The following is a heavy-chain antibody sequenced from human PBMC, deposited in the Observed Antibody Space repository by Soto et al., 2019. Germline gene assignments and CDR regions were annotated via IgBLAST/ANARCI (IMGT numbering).Heavy chain of an antibody. V-gene: IGHV3-23*01. CDR3: VRDWTGDSCPCMDV. CDR1: GFNFDTYA. D-gene: IGHD2-2*01. Sequence: GGSLRLSCAASGFNFDTYAMTWVRQAPGKGLEWVSSISGSDGTTYYRDSVKGRFTISRDNSKNTLSLQMNSLRVEDTAVYYCVRDWTGDSCPCMDVWAKGPRTPSP. J-gene: IGHJ6*02. CDR2: ISGSDGTT.